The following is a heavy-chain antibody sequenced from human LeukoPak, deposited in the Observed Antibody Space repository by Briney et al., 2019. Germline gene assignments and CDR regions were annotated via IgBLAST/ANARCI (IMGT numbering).Heavy chain of an antibody. CDR2: ISSSSSYI. J-gene: IGHJ4*02. D-gene: IGHD6-13*01. CDR3: AREGVAAAGTIDY. CDR1: GFTFSNAW. Sequence: GGSLRLSCAASGFTFSNAWMSWVRQAPGKGLEWVSSISSSSSYIYYADSVKGRFTISRDNAKNSLYLQMNSLRAEDTAVYYCAREGVAAAGTIDYWGQGTLVTVSS. V-gene: IGHV3-21*01.